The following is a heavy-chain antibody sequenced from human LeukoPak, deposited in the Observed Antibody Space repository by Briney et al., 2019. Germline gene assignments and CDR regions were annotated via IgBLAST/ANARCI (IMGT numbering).Heavy chain of an antibody. Sequence: SETLSLTCTVSGGSINSYYWSWIRQPPGKGLEWIGYIYYSGSTNYNPSLKSRVTISVDTSKNQFSLKLSSVTAADTAVYYCARVGTYGDQSFDYWGQGTLVTASS. J-gene: IGHJ4*02. V-gene: IGHV4-59*01. CDR2: IYYSGST. CDR3: ARVGTYGDQSFDY. D-gene: IGHD4-17*01. CDR1: GGSINSYY.